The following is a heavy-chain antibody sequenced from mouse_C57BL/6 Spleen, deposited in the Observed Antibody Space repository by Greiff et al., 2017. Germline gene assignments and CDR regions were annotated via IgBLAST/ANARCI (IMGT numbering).Heavy chain of an antibody. V-gene: IGHV1-64*01. CDR1: GYTFTSYW. D-gene: IGHD1-1*01. J-gene: IGHJ4*01. CDR3: APTTVVDYAMDY. CDR2: IHPNSGST. Sequence: QVQLKQPGAELVKPGASVKLSCKASGYTFTSYWMHWVKQRPGQGLEWIGMIHPNSGSTNYNEKFKSKATLTVDKSSSTAYMQLSSLTSEDSAVYYCAPTTVVDYAMDYWGQGTSVTVSS.